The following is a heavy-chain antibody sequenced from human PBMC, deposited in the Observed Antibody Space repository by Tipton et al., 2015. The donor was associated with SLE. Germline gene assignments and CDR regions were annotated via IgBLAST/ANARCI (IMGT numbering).Heavy chain of an antibody. CDR1: GGSFSGYY. J-gene: IGHJ4*02. CDR2: INHSGST. D-gene: IGHD6-6*01. V-gene: IGHV4-34*01. CDR3: ARAPGNSSSPRGY. Sequence: TLSLTCAVYGGSFSGYYWSWIRQPPGKGLEWIGEINHSGSTYYNPSLKSRVTISVDTSKNQFSLKLSSVTAADTAVYYCARAPGNSSSPRGYWGQGTLVTVSS.